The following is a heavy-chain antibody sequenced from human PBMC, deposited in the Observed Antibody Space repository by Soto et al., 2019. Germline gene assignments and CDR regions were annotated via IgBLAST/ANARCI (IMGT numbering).Heavy chain of an antibody. J-gene: IGHJ6*02. Sequence: GWSLRLSCASSGFTLITFAMRWVRQAPGKGLEWVSAISGSGGSTYYADSVKGRFTISRDNSKNTLYLQMNSLRVEDTAVYYCAKGASKGDYYYYAMDVWGQGTTVTVSS. V-gene: IGHV3-23*01. CDR1: GFTLITFA. D-gene: IGHD3-16*01. CDR3: AKGASKGDYYYYAMDV. CDR2: ISGSGGST.